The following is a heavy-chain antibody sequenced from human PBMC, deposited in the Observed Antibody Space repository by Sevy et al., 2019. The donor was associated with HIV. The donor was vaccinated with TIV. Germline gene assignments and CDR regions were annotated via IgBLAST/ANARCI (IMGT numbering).Heavy chain of an antibody. CDR1: GFTFSSYG. CDR3: AKDPPNYSSSSFFDY. Sequence: GGSLRLSCAASGFTFSSYGMHWVRQAPGKGLEWVAVISYDGSNKYYADSVKGRFTISRDNSKNTLYLQMNSLRAEDTAVYYCAKDPPNYSSSSFFDYWGQGTLVTVSS. V-gene: IGHV3-30*18. CDR2: ISYDGSNK. J-gene: IGHJ4*02. D-gene: IGHD6-6*01.